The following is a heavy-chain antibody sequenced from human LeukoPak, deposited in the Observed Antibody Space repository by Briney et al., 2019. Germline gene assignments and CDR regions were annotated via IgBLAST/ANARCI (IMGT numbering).Heavy chain of an antibody. CDR2: ISASGGTT. J-gene: IGHJ4*02. Sequence: GGSLRLSCAASGFTFSNYAMSWVRQAPGKGLEWVSAISASGGTTYNADSVKGRFTISRDNSKNTLYLQMNSLRAEDTAMYYCARWGRGLDYWGQGTLVTVSS. CDR3: ARWGRGLDY. V-gene: IGHV3-23*01. CDR1: GFTFSNYA. D-gene: IGHD2-15*01.